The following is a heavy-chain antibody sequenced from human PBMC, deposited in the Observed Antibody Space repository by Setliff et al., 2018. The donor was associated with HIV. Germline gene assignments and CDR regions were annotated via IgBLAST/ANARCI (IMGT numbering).Heavy chain of an antibody. V-gene: IGHV4-34*01. CDR1: GGSFSGHY. CDR3: ARDPKHSSSGDLEY. D-gene: IGHD3-22*01. J-gene: IGHJ4*02. Sequence: SETLSLTCAVFGGSFSGHYWSWIRQPPGKGLEYIGEINHSGNTNYNPSLKSRVIISVDTSKNHVFLKLTSVTAADTAVYYCARDPKHSSSGDLEYWGQGTLVTVSS. CDR2: INHSGNT.